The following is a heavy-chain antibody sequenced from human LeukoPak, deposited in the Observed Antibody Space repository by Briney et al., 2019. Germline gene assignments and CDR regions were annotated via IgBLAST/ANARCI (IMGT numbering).Heavy chain of an antibody. Sequence: GGSLRLSCAASGFTFSSYAMSWVRQAPGKGLEWVSAISGSGGSTYYADSVKGRFTISRDNAKNSLYLQMNSLRAEDTAVYYCAREIAAAAGGGYWGQGTLVTVSS. J-gene: IGHJ4*02. V-gene: IGHV3-23*01. D-gene: IGHD6-13*01. CDR3: AREIAAAAGGGY. CDR2: ISGSGGST. CDR1: GFTFSSYA.